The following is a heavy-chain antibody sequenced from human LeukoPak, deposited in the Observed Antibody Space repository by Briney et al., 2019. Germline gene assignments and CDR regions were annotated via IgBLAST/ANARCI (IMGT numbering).Heavy chain of an antibody. V-gene: IGHV1-24*01. D-gene: IGHD5-12*01. Sequence: GASVKVSCKVSGYTLTELSMHWVRQAPGKGLEWMGGFDPEDGETIYAQKFQGRVTMTEDTSTDTAYMELSSLRSEDTAVYYCANGYSGLGGGYAFDIWGQRTMVTVSS. CDR3: ANGYSGLGGGYAFDI. CDR1: GYTLTELS. J-gene: IGHJ3*02. CDR2: FDPEDGET.